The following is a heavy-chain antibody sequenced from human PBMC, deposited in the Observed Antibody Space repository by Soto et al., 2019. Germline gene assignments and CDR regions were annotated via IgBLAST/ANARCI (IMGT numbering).Heavy chain of an antibody. CDR2: IKQDGSEK. CDR3: ARDVAEWREMQKDYGDSNWYFDL. CDR1: GFTFSSYW. J-gene: IGHJ2*01. D-gene: IGHD4-17*01. V-gene: IGHV3-7*01. Sequence: EVQLVESGGGLVQPGGSLRLSCAASGFTFSSYWMSWVRQAPGKGLEWVANIKQDGSEKYYVDSVKGRFTISRDNAKNSXXLXMXXLRAEDTAVYYCARDVAEWREMQKDYGDSNWYFDLWGRGTLVTVSS.